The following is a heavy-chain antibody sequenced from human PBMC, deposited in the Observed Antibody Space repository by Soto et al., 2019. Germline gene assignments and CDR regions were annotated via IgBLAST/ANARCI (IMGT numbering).Heavy chain of an antibody. CDR3: ARVGYSCGWYIENYYGMDV. Sequence: ASVKVSCKASGYTFTSYGISWVRQAPGQGLEWMGWISAYNGNTNYAQKLQGRVTMTTDTSTSTAYMELRSLRSDDTAVYYCARVGYSCGWYIENYYGMDVWGQGTTVTVS. V-gene: IGHV1-18*01. CDR1: GYTFTSYG. CDR2: ISAYNGNT. J-gene: IGHJ6*02. D-gene: IGHD6-19*01.